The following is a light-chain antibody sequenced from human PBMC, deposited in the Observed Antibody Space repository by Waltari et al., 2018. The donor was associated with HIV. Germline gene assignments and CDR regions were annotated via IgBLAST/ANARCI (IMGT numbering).Light chain of an antibody. CDR1: SSDVGGYNF. J-gene: IGLJ3*02. CDR2: EVS. V-gene: IGLV2-8*01. CDR3: SSYSSSDNGV. Sequence: QSALTQPPSASGSPGQSVTISCTGTSSDVGGYNFVSWYQQHPGKAPKLMSYEVSKRPSGVPDRFSGSKAANTASLTVSGLQAKDEADYSCSSYSSSDNGVFGGGTKLTVL.